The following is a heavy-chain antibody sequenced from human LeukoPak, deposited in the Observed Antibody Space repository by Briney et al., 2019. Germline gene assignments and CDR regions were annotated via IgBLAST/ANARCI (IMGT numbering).Heavy chain of an antibody. J-gene: IGHJ4*02. CDR1: GFSLNTRGVG. CDR2: IYWDDDR. Sequence: SGPTLVNPTQTLTLTCTFSGFSLNTRGVGVGWIRQPPGRALEGLALIYWDDDRRYSPSLKSRLTITKDTSRNQVVLTMTDMDPVDTATYFCAHRKNYYDSSVFDNWGQGTLVTVSS. CDR3: AHRKNYYDSSVFDN. V-gene: IGHV2-5*02. D-gene: IGHD3-22*01.